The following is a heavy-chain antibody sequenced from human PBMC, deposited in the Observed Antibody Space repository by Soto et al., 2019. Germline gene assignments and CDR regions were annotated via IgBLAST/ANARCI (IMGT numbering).Heavy chain of an antibody. CDR2: ISGSGGST. D-gene: IGHD3-22*01. CDR1: GFTFSSYA. V-gene: IGHV3-23*01. CDR3: AKDFVADDSSGYYDP. J-gene: IGHJ5*02. Sequence: GGSLRLSCAASGFTFSSYAMSWVRQAPGKGLEWVSAISGSGGSTYYADSVKGRFTISRDNSKNTVYLQMNSLRAEDTAVYYCAKDFVADDSSGYYDPWGQGTLVTVSS.